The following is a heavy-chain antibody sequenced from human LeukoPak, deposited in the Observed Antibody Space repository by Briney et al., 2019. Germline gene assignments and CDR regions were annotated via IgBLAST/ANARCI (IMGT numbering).Heavy chain of an antibody. J-gene: IGHJ4*02. Sequence: GGSLRLSCAASGFTVSSYWMSWVRQAPGKGLEWVANIKQDGSEKYYVDSVKGRFTISRDNAKNSLYLQMNSLRAEDTAVYYCARQGAWIQLWYFDYWGQGTLVTVSS. D-gene: IGHD5-18*01. CDR3: ARQGAWIQLWYFDY. V-gene: IGHV3-7*01. CDR2: IKQDGSEK. CDR1: GFTVSSYW.